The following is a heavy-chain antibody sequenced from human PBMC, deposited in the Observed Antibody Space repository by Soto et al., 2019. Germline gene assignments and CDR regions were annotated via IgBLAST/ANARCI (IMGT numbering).Heavy chain of an antibody. D-gene: IGHD2-2*01. J-gene: IGHJ5*02. CDR1: GGTFSSYA. V-gene: IGHV1-69*01. CDR3: ARDYAAAVPPNWFDP. Sequence: QVQLVQSGAEVKKPGSSVKVSCKASGGTFSSYAISWVRQAPGQGLEWMGGITPIFGTANYAQKFQGSVTITAAESTSTAYMELSSLRSEDTAVYYCARDYAAAVPPNWFDPWGQGTLVTVSS. CDR2: ITPIFGTA.